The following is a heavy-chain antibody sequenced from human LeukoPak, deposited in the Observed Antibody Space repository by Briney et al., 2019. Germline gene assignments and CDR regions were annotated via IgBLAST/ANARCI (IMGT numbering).Heavy chain of an antibody. V-gene: IGHV4-4*07. J-gene: IGHJ2*01. CDR1: GVSISSYY. CDR2: IYTSGST. CDR3: ARGAVVVINSYWYFDL. D-gene: IGHD3-22*01. Sequence: SETLSLTCTVSGVSISSYYWSWLRQPAGKGLEWIGRIYTSGSTNYNPSLKSRVTMSVDTSKNQFSLKLSSVTAADTAVYYCARGAVVVINSYWYFDLWGRGTLVTVSS.